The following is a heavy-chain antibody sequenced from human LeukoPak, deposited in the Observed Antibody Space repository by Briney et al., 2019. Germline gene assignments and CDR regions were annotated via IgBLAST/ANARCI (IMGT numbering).Heavy chain of an antibody. V-gene: IGHV3-23*01. J-gene: IGHJ4*02. CDR1: GFTFSSYA. D-gene: IGHD6-25*01. Sequence: GGSLRLSCAASGFTFSSYAMSWVRQAPGKGLEWVSAISGSGGSTYYADSVKGRFTFSRDNSKNTLYLQMNSLRAEDTAVYYCAKVRGYANDNPYGYWGQGTLVTVSS. CDR3: AKVRGYANDNPYGY. CDR2: ISGSGGST.